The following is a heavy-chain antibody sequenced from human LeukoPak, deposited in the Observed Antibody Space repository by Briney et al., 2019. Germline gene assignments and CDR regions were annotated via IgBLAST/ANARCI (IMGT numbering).Heavy chain of an antibody. CDR3: ATGGAAAGLNWFDP. Sequence: GASVKVSCKVSGYTLTELSMHWVRQAPGKGLEWMGGFDPEDGETIYAQKFQGRATMTEDTSTDTAYMELSSLRSEDTAVYYCATGGAAAGLNWFDPWGQGTLVTVSS. D-gene: IGHD6-13*01. CDR2: FDPEDGET. V-gene: IGHV1-24*01. J-gene: IGHJ5*02. CDR1: GYTLTELS.